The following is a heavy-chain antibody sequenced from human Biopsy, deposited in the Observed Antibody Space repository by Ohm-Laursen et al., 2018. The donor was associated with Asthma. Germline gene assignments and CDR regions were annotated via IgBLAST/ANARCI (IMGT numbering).Heavy chain of an antibody. CDR2: ISWNSGSI. CDR3: AKATLGDIGKDY. V-gene: IGHV3-9*01. CDR1: GFTFDDYG. Sequence: SLRLSCSASGFTFDDYGMHWVRQAPGKGLEWVSGISWNSGSIGYADSVKGRFTISRDNAKDSLYLQMNSLRVEDTALYYCAKATLGDIGKDYWGQGTLVTVSS. J-gene: IGHJ4*02. D-gene: IGHD2-21*01.